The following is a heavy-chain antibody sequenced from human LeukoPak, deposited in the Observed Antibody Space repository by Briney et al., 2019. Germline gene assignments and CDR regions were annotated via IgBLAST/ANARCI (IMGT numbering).Heavy chain of an antibody. J-gene: IGHJ4*02. CDR3: ARDDCSGGSCYFDY. V-gene: IGHV1-69*13. CDR2: IIPIFGTA. D-gene: IGHD2-15*01. Sequence: SVKVSCKASGGTFSSYAISWVRQAPGQGLEWMGGIIPIFGTANYAQKSQGRGTITADESTSTAYMELSSLRSEDTAVYYCARDDCSGGSCYFDYWGQGTLVTVSS. CDR1: GGTFSSYA.